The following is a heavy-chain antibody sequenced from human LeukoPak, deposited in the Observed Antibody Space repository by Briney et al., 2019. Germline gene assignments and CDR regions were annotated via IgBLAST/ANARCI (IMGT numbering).Heavy chain of an antibody. CDR2: IYYSGST. J-gene: IGHJ3*02. CDR3: ARDLSSGYYPRYAFDI. Sequence: SETLSLTCTVSGGSISSGGYYWSWIRQHPGKGLEWIGYIYYSGSTYYNSSLKGRVTISVDTSKNQFSLKLSSVTAADTAVYYCARDLSSGYYPRYAFDIWGQGTMVTVSS. CDR1: GGSISSGGYY. D-gene: IGHD3-22*01. V-gene: IGHV4-31*03.